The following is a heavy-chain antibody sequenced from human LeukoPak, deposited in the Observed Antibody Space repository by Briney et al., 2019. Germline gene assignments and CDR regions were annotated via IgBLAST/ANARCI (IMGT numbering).Heavy chain of an antibody. CDR2: MTGPTDTT. J-gene: IGHJ4*02. CDR3: AKGAELDH. Sequence: PGGSLRLSCAASGFNFNNYYRSWVGQTPGKGLEWLSAMTGPTDTTYYAESVNGRFTISRDYSKSMVYLQTNSLRADDTAVYYCAKGAELDHWGQRSLVTVSS. CDR1: GFNFNNYY. V-gene: IGHV3-23*01.